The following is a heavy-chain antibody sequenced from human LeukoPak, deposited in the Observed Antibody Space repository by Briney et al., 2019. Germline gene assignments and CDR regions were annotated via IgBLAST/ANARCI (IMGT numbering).Heavy chain of an antibody. CDR2: IYYNGNT. J-gene: IGHJ4*02. CDR3: ARRDQYVSADY. V-gene: IGHV4-39*01. D-gene: IGHD3-16*01. Sequence: PSETLSLTCTVSGGSISDSNYFWDWIRQPPGKGLECIGSIYYNGNTFYNPSLKGRVTISVDTSTNQFSLRLTSVTAADTAVYYCARRDQYVSADYWGQGTLVTVSS. CDR1: GGSISDSNYF.